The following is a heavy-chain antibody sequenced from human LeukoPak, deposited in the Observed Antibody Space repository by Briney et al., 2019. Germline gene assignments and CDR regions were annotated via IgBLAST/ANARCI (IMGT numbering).Heavy chain of an antibody. CDR1: GGTFSSYA. CDR3: ARVEIAARLGWYFDL. J-gene: IGHJ2*01. Sequence: SVKVSCKASGGTFSSYAISWVRQAPGHGPEWMGRIIPIFGIANYAQKFQGRVTITADKSTSTAYMELSSLRSEDTAVYYCARVEIAARLGWYFDLWGRGTLVTVSS. V-gene: IGHV1-69*04. CDR2: IIPIFGIA. D-gene: IGHD6-6*01.